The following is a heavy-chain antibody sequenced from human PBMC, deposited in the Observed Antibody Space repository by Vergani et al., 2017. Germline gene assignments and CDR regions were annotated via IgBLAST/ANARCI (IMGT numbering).Heavy chain of an antibody. J-gene: IGHJ4*02. CDR1: GFTFSTYD. V-gene: IGHV3-13*01. CDR3: ARRDSSSPALDY. CDR2: IGTAGDT. Sequence: EVQLVESGGGLLKPGGSLRLSCAASGFTFSTYDMHWVRQATGKGLEWVSAIGTAGDTYYPGSVKGRFTISRENAKNSLYLQMNGLRAGDTAVYYCARRDSSSPALDYWGQGTLVTVSS. D-gene: IGHD6-6*01.